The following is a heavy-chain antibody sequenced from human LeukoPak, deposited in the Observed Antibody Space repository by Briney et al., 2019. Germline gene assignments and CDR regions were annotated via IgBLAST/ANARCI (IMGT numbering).Heavy chain of an antibody. D-gene: IGHD6-13*01. Sequence: SETLSLTCTVSGGSIRSYYWSWIRQPPGKGLEWIGYIYYSGSTNYNPSLKSRVTISVDTSKNQFSLKLSSVTAADTAVYYCARYRRIEAAAFDPWGQGTLVTVSS. CDR1: GGSIRSYY. V-gene: IGHV4-59*01. CDR3: ARYRRIEAAAFDP. J-gene: IGHJ5*02. CDR2: IYYSGST.